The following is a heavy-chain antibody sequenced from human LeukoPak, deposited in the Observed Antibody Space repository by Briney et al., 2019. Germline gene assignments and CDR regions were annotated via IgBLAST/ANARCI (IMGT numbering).Heavy chain of an antibody. V-gene: IGHV5-51*01. CDR1: GYSFTSYW. J-gene: IGHJ6*03. D-gene: IGHD6-19*01. CDR3: ATQRWLVPQNYYYYYMDV. Sequence: GESLKISCKGSGYSFTSYWIGWVRQMPGKGLEWMGIIYPGDSDTRYSPSLQGQVTISADKSISTAYLQWSSLKASDTAMYYCATQRWLVPQNYYYYYMDVWGKGTTVTVSS. CDR2: IYPGDSDT.